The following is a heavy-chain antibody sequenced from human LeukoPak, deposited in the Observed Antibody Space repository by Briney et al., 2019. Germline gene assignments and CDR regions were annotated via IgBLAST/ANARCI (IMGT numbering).Heavy chain of an antibody. CDR1: GGTFSSYA. Sequence: PVKVSYKASGGTFSSYAISWVRQAPGQGLEWMGGIIPIFGTANYAQKFQGRVTITTDESTSTAYMELSSLRSEDTAVYYCARGRPGFGELLYSYYMDVWGKGTTVTVSS. J-gene: IGHJ6*03. V-gene: IGHV1-69*05. CDR3: ARGRPGFGELLYSYYMDV. CDR2: IIPIFGTA. D-gene: IGHD3-10*01.